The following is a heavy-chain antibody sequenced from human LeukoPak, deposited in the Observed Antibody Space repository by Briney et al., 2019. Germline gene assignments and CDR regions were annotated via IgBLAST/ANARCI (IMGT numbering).Heavy chain of an antibody. J-gene: IGHJ4*02. V-gene: IGHV3-30-3*01. D-gene: IGHD3-22*01. CDR1: GFSFSSYA. CDR3: ARDLDYYDSSSYYWY. Sequence: GGSLRLSCAASGFSFSSYAMHWVRQAPGKGLEWVAVISYDGSNKYYADSVKGRFTISRDNSKNTLYLQMNSLRAEDTAVYYCARDLDYYDSSSYYWYWGQGTLVTVSS. CDR2: ISYDGSNK.